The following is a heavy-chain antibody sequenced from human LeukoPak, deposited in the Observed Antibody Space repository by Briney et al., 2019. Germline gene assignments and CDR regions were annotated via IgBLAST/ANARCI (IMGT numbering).Heavy chain of an antibody. Sequence: SETLSLTCTVSGGSISSYYWSWIRQPPGKGLEWIGYIYYSGSTNYNPSLKSRVTISVDTSKNRFSLKLSSVTAADTAVYYCARGGSSGYYYFMPLDYWGQGTLVTVSS. V-gene: IGHV4-59*01. D-gene: IGHD3-22*01. CDR2: IYYSGST. CDR3: ARGGSSGYYYFMPLDY. J-gene: IGHJ4*02. CDR1: GGSISSYY.